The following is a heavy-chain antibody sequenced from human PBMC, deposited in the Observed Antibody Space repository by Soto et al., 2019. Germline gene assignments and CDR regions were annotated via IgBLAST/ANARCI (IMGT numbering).Heavy chain of an antibody. CDR3: ARRWGNAFDI. V-gene: IGHV4-59*08. D-gene: IGHD7-27*01. CDR1: GGSISSYY. J-gene: IGHJ3*02. CDR2: IYYSGST. Sequence: QVQLQESGPGLVKPSETLSLTCTVSGGSISSYYWSWIRQPPGKGLEWIGYIYYSGSTNYNPSLKSRVTISVDTSKNQFSLKLSSVTAADTAVYYCARRWGNAFDIWGQETMVTVSS.